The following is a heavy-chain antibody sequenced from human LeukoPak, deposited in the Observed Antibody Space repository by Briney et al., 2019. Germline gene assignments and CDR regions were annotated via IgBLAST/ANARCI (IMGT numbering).Heavy chain of an antibody. CDR1: GFTFDDYA. Sequence: GGSLRLSCAAPGFTFDDYAMHWVRQAPGKGLEWVSGISWSSGSIAYADSVKGRFSISRDKAKNSLYLQMNSLRAEDTALYYCAKDKQGGDYYDSSGPFDYWGQGTLVTVSS. J-gene: IGHJ4*02. D-gene: IGHD3-22*01. V-gene: IGHV3-9*01. CDR3: AKDKQGGDYYDSSGPFDY. CDR2: ISWSSGSI.